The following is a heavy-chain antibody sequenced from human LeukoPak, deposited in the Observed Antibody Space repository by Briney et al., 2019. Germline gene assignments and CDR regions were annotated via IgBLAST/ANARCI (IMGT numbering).Heavy chain of an antibody. D-gene: IGHD5-18*01. J-gene: IGHJ4*02. CDR3: ARSRTRGGSYGRFDY. CDR1: GGSISSYY. V-gene: IGHV4-59*01. Sequence: PSETLSLTCTVSGGSISSYYWSWIRQPPGKGLEWIGYIYYSGSTNYNPSLKSRVTISVDTSKNQFSLKLSSVTAADTAVYYCARSRTRGGSYGRFDYWGQGTLVTVSS. CDR2: IYYSGST.